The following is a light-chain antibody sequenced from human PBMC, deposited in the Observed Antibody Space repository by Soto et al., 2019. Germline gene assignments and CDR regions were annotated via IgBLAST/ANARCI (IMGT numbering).Light chain of an antibody. CDR2: DNN. V-gene: IGLV1-51*01. CDR3: GTWDTGLSGVL. Sequence: QSVLTQPPSVSAAPGQKVTISCSGSNSNIGNNYVSWYQQLPGTAPKLHIYDNNKRPSGIPDRFSGSKSGTSATLGITGLQSGEEADYYCGTWDTGLSGVLFGGGTKVTVL. CDR1: NSNIGNNY. J-gene: IGLJ3*02.